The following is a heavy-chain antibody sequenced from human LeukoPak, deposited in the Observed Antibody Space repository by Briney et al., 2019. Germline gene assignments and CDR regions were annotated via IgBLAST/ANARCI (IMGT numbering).Heavy chain of an antibody. V-gene: IGHV4-34*01. J-gene: IGHJ4*02. CDR2: INHSGST. CDR3: ARAGFGLAPHSGTPFDY. Sequence: SETLSLTCAVYGGSFSDYYWSWIRQPPGKGLEWIGEINHSGSTNYNPSLKSRVTISIDTSKNQFSLKLSFVTAADTAVYYCARAGFGLAPHSGTPFDYWGQGTLVTVSS. D-gene: IGHD1-26*01. CDR1: GGSFSDYY.